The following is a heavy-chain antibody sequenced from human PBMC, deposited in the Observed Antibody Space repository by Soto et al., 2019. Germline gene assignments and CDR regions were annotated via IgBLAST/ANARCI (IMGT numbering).Heavy chain of an antibody. D-gene: IGHD1-20*01. CDR3: AREVFCRGNFITGRLCDH. J-gene: IGHJ4*02. Sequence: ASVKVSCKTSGYSFTGYSVHWVRQAPGHGPEWMGWINPKSGGTKYAQKFQGRVTMTRDTSISTVFMELSRVTSDDTAVYYCAREVFCRGNFITGRLCDHWGQGSLVTVYS. CDR1: GYSFTGYS. CDR2: INPKSGGT. V-gene: IGHV1-2*02.